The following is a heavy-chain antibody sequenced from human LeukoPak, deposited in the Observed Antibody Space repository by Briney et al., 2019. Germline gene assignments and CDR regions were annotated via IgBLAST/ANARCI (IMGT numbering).Heavy chain of an antibody. CDR2: INHSGST. CDR1: GGSFSGYY. Sequence: SETLSLTCAVYGGSFSGYYWSWIRQPPGKGLEWIGEINHSGSTNYNPSLKSRVTISVDTSKNQFSLKLSSVTAADTAVYYCARGAGLDYWGQGTLVTVSS. J-gene: IGHJ4*02. V-gene: IGHV4-34*01. CDR3: ARGAGLDY.